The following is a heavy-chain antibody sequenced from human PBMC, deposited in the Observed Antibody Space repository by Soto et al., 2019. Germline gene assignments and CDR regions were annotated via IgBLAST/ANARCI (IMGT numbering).Heavy chain of an antibody. J-gene: IGHJ6*02. CDR2: ISSSSSYI. Sequence: GGSLRLSCAASGFTFSSYSMNWVRQAPGKGLEWVSSISSSSSYIYYADSVKGRFTISRDNAKNSLYLQMNSLRAEDTAVYYCARDPKYCTNGVCLRGGMDVWGQGTTVTVS. CDR1: GFTFSSYS. D-gene: IGHD2-8*01. V-gene: IGHV3-21*01. CDR3: ARDPKYCTNGVCLRGGMDV.